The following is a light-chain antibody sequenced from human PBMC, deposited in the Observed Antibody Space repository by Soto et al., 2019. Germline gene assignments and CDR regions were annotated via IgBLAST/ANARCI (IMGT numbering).Light chain of an antibody. CDR2: GAS. J-gene: IGKJ1*01. V-gene: IGKV3-15*01. CDR1: QSVSNN. CDR3: QHYDNWPPWT. Sequence: EIIMTQSPATLSVFSGEKAPLSCRASQSVSNNLAWYQQKPGQAPRLLIYGASTRANDIPARFSGSGSGTEFTLTIRSLQSEDIAVYYCQHYDNWPPWTFGQGTKVDIK.